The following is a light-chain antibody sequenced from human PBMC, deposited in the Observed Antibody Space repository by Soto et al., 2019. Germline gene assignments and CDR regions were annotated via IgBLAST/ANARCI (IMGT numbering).Light chain of an antibody. CDR2: EVN. V-gene: IGLV2-14*01. CDR3: SSYTGRASWV. CDR1: SSDVGGYNY. J-gene: IGLJ3*02. Sequence: QSVLTQPASVSGSPGQSITISCTGTSSDVGGYNYVSWYQQHPGKAPKLMIYEVNNRPSGVSNRFSGSKSGNTASLSISGLQAEDEADYYCSSYTGRASWVFGGGTKLTVL.